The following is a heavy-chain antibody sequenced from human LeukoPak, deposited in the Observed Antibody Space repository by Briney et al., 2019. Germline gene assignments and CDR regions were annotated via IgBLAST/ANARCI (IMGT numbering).Heavy chain of an antibody. CDR1: GGSISSGSYY. D-gene: IGHD3-22*01. CDR2: IYTGGST. V-gene: IGHV4-61*02. Sequence: SQTLSLTCTVSGGSISSGSYYWSWIRQPAGKGLEWIGRIYTGGSTNYNPSLTSRVTISVDTSKNQFSLRLSSVTAADTAVYYCARSGWHSSGYPITFDYWGQGTLVTVSS. CDR3: ARSGWHSSGYPITFDY. J-gene: IGHJ4*02.